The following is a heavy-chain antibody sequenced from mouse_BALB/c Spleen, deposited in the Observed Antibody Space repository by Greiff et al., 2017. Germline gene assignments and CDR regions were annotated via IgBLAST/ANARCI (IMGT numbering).Heavy chain of an antibody. CDR1: GYSFSSYW. Sequence: VQLQQSGAELMKPGASVKISCKATGYSFSSYWIEWVKQRPGHGLEWIGEILPGSGSTNYNEKFKGKATFTADTSSNTAYMQLSSLTSEDSAVYYCARGRYGFAYWGQGTLVTVSA. CDR2: ILPGSGST. J-gene: IGHJ3*01. V-gene: IGHV1-9*01. CDR3: ARGRYGFAY. D-gene: IGHD1-1*01.